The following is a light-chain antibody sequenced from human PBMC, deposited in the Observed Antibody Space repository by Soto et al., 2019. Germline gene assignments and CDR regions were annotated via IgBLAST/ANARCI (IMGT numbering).Light chain of an antibody. Sequence: DIVLTQSPATLSLSPGERATLSCRASQTVSTNYLAWYQQKPGQAPRLLIYGASKRATGIPDRFSGSGSGTDFTLTISRLEPEDFAVFYCQHYDSLPITFGQGTRLEIK. V-gene: IGKV3-20*01. CDR2: GAS. CDR3: QHYDSLPIT. CDR1: QTVSTNY. J-gene: IGKJ5*01.